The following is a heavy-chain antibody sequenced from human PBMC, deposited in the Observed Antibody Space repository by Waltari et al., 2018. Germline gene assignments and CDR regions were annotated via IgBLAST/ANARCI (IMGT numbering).Heavy chain of an antibody. J-gene: IGHJ2*01. CDR1: GGSISSGSYY. CDR3: ARDNGLRRWYFDL. D-gene: IGHD2-15*01. CDR2: IYTSGST. V-gene: IGHV4-61*02. Sequence: QVQLQEAGPGLVKPSQTLSLTCTVSGGSISSGSYYWSWIRQPAGKGLEWSGRIYTSGSTNYTSALKSRVTITVDTSKTQFSRMLSSVTAADTAVYYCARDNGLRRWYFDLWGRGTLVTVSS.